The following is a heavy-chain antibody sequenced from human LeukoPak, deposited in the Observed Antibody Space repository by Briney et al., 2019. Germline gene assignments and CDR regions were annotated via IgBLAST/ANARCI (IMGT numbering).Heavy chain of an antibody. CDR2: INHSGST. CDR1: GGSFSGYY. D-gene: IGHD6-13*01. CDR3: AGSSWFDY. V-gene: IGHV4-34*01. Sequence: SETLSLTCAVYGGSFSGYYWNWIRQPPGKGLEWIGEINHSGSTNYNPSLKSRVTISVDTSKNQFSLKLSSVTAADTAVYYCAGSSWFDYWGQGTLVTVSS. J-gene: IGHJ4*02.